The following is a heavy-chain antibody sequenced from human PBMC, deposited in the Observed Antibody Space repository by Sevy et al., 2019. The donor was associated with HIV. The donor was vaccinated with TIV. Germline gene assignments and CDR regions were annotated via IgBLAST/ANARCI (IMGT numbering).Heavy chain of an antibody. CDR1: GFTFSDYY. CDR2: ISSSGSTI. Sequence: GGSLRLSCAASGFTFSDYYMSWIRQAPGKGLEWVSYISSSGSTIYYADSVKGRFTISRDNAKNSLYLQMNSLRAEDTAVYYCARDLGYSYCYEGGFDYWGQGTLVTVSS. V-gene: IGHV3-11*01. CDR3: ARDLGYSYCYEGGFDY. D-gene: IGHD5-18*01. J-gene: IGHJ4*02.